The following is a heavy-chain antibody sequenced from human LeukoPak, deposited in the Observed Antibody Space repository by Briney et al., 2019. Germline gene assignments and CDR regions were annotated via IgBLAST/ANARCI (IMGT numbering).Heavy chain of an antibody. J-gene: IGHJ6*03. D-gene: IGHD5-18*01. CDR1: GGSISSYY. CDR3: AGYSYGQVPGHYYSYMDV. CDR2: IYTSGST. Sequence: SETLSLTCTVSGGSISSYYWSWIRQPAGKGLEWIGRIYTSGSTNYNPSLKSRVTMSVDTSKNQFSLKLSSVTAADTAVYYCAGYSYGQVPGHYYSYMDVWGKGTTVTVSS. V-gene: IGHV4-4*07.